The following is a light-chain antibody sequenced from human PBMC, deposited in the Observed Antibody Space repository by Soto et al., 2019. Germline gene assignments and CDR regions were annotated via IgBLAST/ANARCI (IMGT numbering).Light chain of an antibody. J-gene: IGKJ1*01. CDR2: GAS. Sequence: EIVLTQSPGTLSLSPGERATLSCRASQSVSNSYLAWYQQKPGQAPRLLIYGASSRATGIPDRFSGSGSGTDFTLTIGRLEPEDFAVYYCQQYSSSSWTFGQGTKVEIK. V-gene: IGKV3-20*01. CDR3: QQYSSSSWT. CDR1: QSVSNSY.